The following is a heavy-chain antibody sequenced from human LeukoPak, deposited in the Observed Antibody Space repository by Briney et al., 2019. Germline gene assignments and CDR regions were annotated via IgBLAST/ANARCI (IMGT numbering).Heavy chain of an antibody. CDR1: GGSISSYY. CDR2: MYYNGGT. Sequence: SETLSLTCTVSGGSISSYYWSWIRQPPGKGLEWIGYMYYNGGTDYNPSLNSRATISVDTSKNQFSLRLSSVTAADTAVYYCATIASLNWFDPWGQGTLVIVSS. CDR3: ATIASLNWFDP. J-gene: IGHJ5*02. V-gene: IGHV4-59*01. D-gene: IGHD2/OR15-2a*01.